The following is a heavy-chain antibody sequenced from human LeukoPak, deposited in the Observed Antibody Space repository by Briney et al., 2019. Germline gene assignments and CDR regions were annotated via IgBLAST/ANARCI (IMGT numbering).Heavy chain of an antibody. Sequence: SETLSLTCTVSGGSISSTGDYWGWIRQPPGKGLEWIGYIYYSGSTYYNPSLKSRVTISVDTSKNQFSLKLSSVTAADTAVYYCARMVYYYDSSGSRTYYFDYWGQGTLVTVSS. CDR3: ARMVYYYDSSGSRTYYFDY. D-gene: IGHD3-22*01. J-gene: IGHJ4*02. CDR1: GGSISSTGDY. V-gene: IGHV4-31*03. CDR2: IYYSGST.